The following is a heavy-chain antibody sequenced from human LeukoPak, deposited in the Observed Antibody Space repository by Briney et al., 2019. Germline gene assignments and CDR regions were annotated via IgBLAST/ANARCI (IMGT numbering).Heavy chain of an antibody. CDR2: ISGSGGNT. J-gene: IGHJ4*02. Sequence: GGSLRLSCAASGFTFSTYATNWVRQAPGKGLEWASSISGSGGNTYYADSVKGRFTISRDNSKNTLYLQMNGLRAEDTAVYYCARRDSSGYYIEYWGQGTLVTVSS. V-gene: IGHV3-23*01. CDR1: GFTFSTYA. D-gene: IGHD3-22*01. CDR3: ARRDSSGYYIEY.